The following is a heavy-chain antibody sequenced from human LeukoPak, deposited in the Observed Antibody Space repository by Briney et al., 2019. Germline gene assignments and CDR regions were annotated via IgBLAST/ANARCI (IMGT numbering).Heavy chain of an antibody. V-gene: IGHV3-23*01. D-gene: IGHD6-19*01. CDR1: GFTFSTYA. J-gene: IGHJ4*02. CDR3: AKTGGTSGWQRGLGQ. CDR2: IRDSGGST. Sequence: GGSLRLSCAASGFTFSTYAMSWVRQAPGKGLEWVSGIRDSGGSTYNADSVKGRFTISRDNSKNTLYLQMNSLRGEDTAVYYCAKTGGTSGWQRGLGQWGQGTLVTVSS.